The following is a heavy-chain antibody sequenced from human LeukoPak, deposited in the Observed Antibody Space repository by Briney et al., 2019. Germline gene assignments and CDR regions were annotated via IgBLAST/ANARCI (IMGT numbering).Heavy chain of an antibody. CDR1: GGSISSTNW. Sequence: PSETLSLTCAVSGGSISSTNWWSWVRQSPGKGLEWIGEIYHSGSTKYNPSLKSRVTISVDKSKNQLSLKLSSVTAADTAVYYCARAPDGVIEYFQHWGQGTLVTVSS. V-gene: IGHV4-4*02. D-gene: IGHD2-21*01. CDR2: IYHSGST. CDR3: ARAPDGVIEYFQH. J-gene: IGHJ1*01.